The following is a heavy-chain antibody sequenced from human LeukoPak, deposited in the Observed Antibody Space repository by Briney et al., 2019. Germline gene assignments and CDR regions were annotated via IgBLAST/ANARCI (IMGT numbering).Heavy chain of an antibody. CDR3: ARGGTTLNYYGMDV. CDR2: IYYSGST. Sequence: SETLSLTCTVSGGSISSYYWSWIRQPPGQGLEWIGYIYYSGSTNYNPSLKSRVTISVDTSKNQFSLKLSSVTAADTAVYYCARGGTTLNYYGMDVWGQGTTVTVSS. V-gene: IGHV4-59*08. CDR1: GGSISSYY. D-gene: IGHD1-7*01. J-gene: IGHJ6*02.